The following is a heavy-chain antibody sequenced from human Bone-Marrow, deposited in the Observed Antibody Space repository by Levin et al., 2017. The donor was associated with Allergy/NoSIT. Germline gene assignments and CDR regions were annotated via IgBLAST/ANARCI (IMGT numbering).Heavy chain of an antibody. D-gene: IGHD4/OR15-4a*01. Sequence: GESLKISCAASKFNFKLYSMSWVRQAPGRGLEWVSGISTTGGATYYADSVRGRFTVSRDNSGDTLYLELNNLRAEDTAIYYCARQVNYGALDYWGQGTLVTVSS. V-gene: IGHV3-23*01. CDR1: KFNFKLYS. J-gene: IGHJ4*02. CDR2: ISTTGGAT. CDR3: ARQVNYGALDY.